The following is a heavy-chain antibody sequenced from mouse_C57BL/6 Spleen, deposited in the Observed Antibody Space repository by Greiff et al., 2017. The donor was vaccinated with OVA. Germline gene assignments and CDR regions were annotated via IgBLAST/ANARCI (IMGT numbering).Heavy chain of an antibody. Sequence: EVHLVESGAELVRPGASVKLSCTASGFNIKDDYMHWVKQRPEQGLEWIGWIDPENGDTEYASKFQGKATITADTSSNTAYLQLSSLTSEDTAVYYCTEGLRRDYWGQGTTLTVSS. D-gene: IGHD2-4*01. CDR3: TEGLRRDY. CDR2: IDPENGDT. CDR1: GFNIKDDY. V-gene: IGHV14-4*01. J-gene: IGHJ2*01.